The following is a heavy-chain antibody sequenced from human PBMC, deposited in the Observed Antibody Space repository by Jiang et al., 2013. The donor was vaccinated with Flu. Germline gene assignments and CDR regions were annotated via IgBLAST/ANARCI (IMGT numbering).Heavy chain of an antibody. V-gene: IGHV3-30*04. CDR2: ISLDGSRK. J-gene: IGHJ6*02. CDR3: AREREYGDYQYYYYGMDV. D-gene: IGHD4-17*01. CDR1: GFTFNRYA. Sequence: VQLVESGGGVVQPGRSLRLSCAASGFTFNRYAMHWVRQAPGKGLEWVAVISLDGSRKYYADPVKGRFTISRDNSKNTLYLQMNSLRGEDTAVYYCAREREYGDYQYYYYGMDVWGQGTTVTVSS.